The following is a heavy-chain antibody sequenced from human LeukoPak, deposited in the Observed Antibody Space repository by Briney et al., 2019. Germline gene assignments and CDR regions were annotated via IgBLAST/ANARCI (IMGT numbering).Heavy chain of an antibody. CDR2: IYPGDSDT. Sequence: GEALKISCKGSGYSFTNYWIGWVRQMPGKGLEWMGIIYPGDSDTRYNPSFQGHVTISADKSISPAYLQWSSLKASDTAMYYCARQGSTWDDGFDIWGQGTMVTVSS. CDR3: ARQGSTWDDGFDI. D-gene: IGHD6-13*01. V-gene: IGHV5-51*01. J-gene: IGHJ3*02. CDR1: GYSFTNYW.